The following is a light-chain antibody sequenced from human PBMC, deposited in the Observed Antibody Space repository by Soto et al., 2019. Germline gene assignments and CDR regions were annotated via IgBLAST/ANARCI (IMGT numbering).Light chain of an antibody. CDR3: QQYNWWPWT. CDR1: QSVSSN. J-gene: IGKJ1*01. CDR2: GS. V-gene: IGKV3-15*01. Sequence: EIVMTHSPATLSVSPGERATLSCRASQSVSSNLAWYQQNPGQAPRLLIYGSTRATGIPARFSGSGSGTEFTLTISSLQSEDSALYYCQQYNWWPWTFGQGTKVDIK.